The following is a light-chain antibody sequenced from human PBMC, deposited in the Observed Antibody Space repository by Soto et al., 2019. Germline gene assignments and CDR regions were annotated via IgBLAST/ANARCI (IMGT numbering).Light chain of an antibody. CDR2: AAS. V-gene: IGKV1-5*01. J-gene: IGKJ1*01. CDR3: QQYYSCPPT. Sequence: DIHITLSPSTLAASVGDRVTITCRASQSISRWLAWYQQKPGKAPELLIYAASTLQSGVPSRFSGSGSGTDFTLTISCLQSEDFATYYCQQYYSCPPTFGQGTKVDTK. CDR1: QSISRW.